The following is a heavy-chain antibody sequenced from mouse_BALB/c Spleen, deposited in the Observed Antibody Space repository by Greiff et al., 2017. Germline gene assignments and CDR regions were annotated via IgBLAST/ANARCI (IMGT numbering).Heavy chain of an antibody. J-gene: IGHJ3*01. CDR2: INPGSGGT. CDR1: GYAFTNYL. V-gene: IGHV1-54*03. CDR3: ARSGDGYYDWFAY. Sequence: VQGVESGAELVRPGTSVKVSCKASGYAFTNYLIEWVKQRPGQGLEWIGVINPGSGGTNYNEKFKGKATLTADKSSSTAYMQLSSLTSDDSAVYFCARSGDGYYDWFAYWGQGTLVTVSA. D-gene: IGHD2-3*01.